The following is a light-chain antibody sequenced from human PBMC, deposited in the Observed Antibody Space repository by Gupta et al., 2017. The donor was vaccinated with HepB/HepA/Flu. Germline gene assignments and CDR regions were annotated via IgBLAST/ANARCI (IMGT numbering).Light chain of an antibody. CDR2: GAS. CDR3: QQNNSRPPGT. CDR1: QSVSNK. V-gene: IGKV3-15*01. Sequence: EVVMTQSPATLSVSPGERVTLSCRASQSVSNKLAWYQKKPGQAPRLLIYGASNRATGIPASISGGGAGKEFTLTISSLQYDDVAIYSWQQNNSRPPGTFGQGTKVEIK. J-gene: IGKJ1*01.